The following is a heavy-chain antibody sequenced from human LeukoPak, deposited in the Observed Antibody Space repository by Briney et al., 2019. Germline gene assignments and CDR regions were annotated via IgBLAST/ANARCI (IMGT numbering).Heavy chain of an antibody. J-gene: IGHJ4*02. V-gene: IGHV1-24*01. CDR3: ATLSPYGGKSLAFDY. Sequence: ASVKVSCKASGYTFTSYYMHWVRQAPGKGLEWMGGFDPEDGETIYAQKFQGRVTMTEDTSTDTAYMELSSLRSEDTAVYYCATLSPYGGKSLAFDYWGQGTLVTVSS. D-gene: IGHD4-23*01. CDR2: FDPEDGET. CDR1: GYTFTSYY.